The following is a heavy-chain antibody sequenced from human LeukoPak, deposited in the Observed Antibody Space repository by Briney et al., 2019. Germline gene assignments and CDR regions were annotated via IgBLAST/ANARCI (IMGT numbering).Heavy chain of an antibody. CDR3: ARVPTLYYYDSFSRDAFDI. CDR1: GGSFSGYY. Sequence: PSETLSLTCAVYGGSFSGYYWSWIRQPPGKGLEWIGEINHSGSTNYNPSLKSRVTISVDTSKNQFSLKLSSVTAADTAVYYCARVPTLYYYDSFSRDAFDIWGQGTMVTVSS. D-gene: IGHD3-22*01. CDR2: INHSGST. J-gene: IGHJ3*02. V-gene: IGHV4-34*01.